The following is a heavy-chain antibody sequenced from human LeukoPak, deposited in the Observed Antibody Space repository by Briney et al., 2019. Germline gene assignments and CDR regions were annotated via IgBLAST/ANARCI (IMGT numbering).Heavy chain of an antibody. Sequence: GGSLRLSCAASGFTFSGFWMSWVRQTPGKGLEWVANTKQDGSEKYYVDSVKGRFTISRDNAKNSLSLQMNGLRVEDTAVYYCARAGSFWHYVYWGQGTLVTVSS. D-gene: IGHD1-7*01. V-gene: IGHV3-7*01. J-gene: IGHJ4*02. CDR2: TKQDGSEK. CDR3: ARAGSFWHYVY. CDR1: GFTFSGFW.